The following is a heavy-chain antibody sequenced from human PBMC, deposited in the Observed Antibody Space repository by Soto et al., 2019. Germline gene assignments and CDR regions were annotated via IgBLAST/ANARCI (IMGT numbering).Heavy chain of an antibody. D-gene: IGHD6-13*01. CDR2: ISYDGTTK. Sequence: QEQVVESGGGVVQPGRSLRLSCAASGFTFSTHAMHWVRQAPGRGLEWVAIISYDGTTKDYADSVKGRFTISRDNPKNAVYLQMNSLRSEYTALYYCARDWRTAGTTGWFDPWGQGTLVTVSS. J-gene: IGHJ5*02. CDR3: ARDWRTAGTTGWFDP. CDR1: GFTFSTHA. V-gene: IGHV3-30-3*01.